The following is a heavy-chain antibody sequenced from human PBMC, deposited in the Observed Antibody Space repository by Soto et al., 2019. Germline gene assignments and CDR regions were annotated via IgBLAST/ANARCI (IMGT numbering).Heavy chain of an antibody. V-gene: IGHV3-30*04. CDR1: GFIFNNYA. CDR3: ARDSSGKSSYYYYGMDV. CDR2: ISYDGYNQ. J-gene: IGHJ6*02. Sequence: QVRLEESGGGVVQPGRSLRLSCEGSGFIFNNYAMHWVRQAPGKGLEWVAVISYDGYNQYYAVSVKGRFTISRDNSKNTLYLQMNSLRGEDTAMYYCARDSSGKSSYYYYGMDVWGQGTTVTVSS. D-gene: IGHD3-22*01.